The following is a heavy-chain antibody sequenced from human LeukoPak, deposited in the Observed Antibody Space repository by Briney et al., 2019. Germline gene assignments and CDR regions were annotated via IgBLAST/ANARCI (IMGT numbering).Heavy chain of an antibody. V-gene: IGHV3-23*01. CDR3: ANLYYSDSSGYSYFDY. Sequence: GGSLRLSCAASGFTFSSYAMSWVRQAPGKGLEWVSAISGSGGSTYYADSVKGRFTISRDNSKNTLYLQMNSLRAEDTAAYYCANLYYSDSSGYSYFDYWGQGTLVTVSS. CDR1: GFTFSSYA. D-gene: IGHD3-22*01. CDR2: ISGSGGST. J-gene: IGHJ4*02.